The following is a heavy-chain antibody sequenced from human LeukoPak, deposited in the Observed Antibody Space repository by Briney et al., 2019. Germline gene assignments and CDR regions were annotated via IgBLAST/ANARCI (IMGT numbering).Heavy chain of an antibody. D-gene: IGHD7-27*01. CDR3: ASLTGDGDY. J-gene: IGHJ4*02. V-gene: IGHV4-34*01. CDR2: INHSGST. CDR1: GGSFSGYY. Sequence: SETLSLTCAVCGGSFSGYYWSWIRQPPGKGLEWIGEINHSGSTNYNPSLKSRVTISVDTSKNQFSLKLSSVTAADTAVYYCASLTGDGDYWGQGTLVTVSS.